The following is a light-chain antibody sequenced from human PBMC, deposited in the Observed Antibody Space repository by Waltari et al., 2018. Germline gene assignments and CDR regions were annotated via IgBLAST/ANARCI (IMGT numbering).Light chain of an antibody. V-gene: IGLV1-47*01. CDR3: AVWDDSLSGRV. CDR2: RNN. CDR1: RSNIGNNY. J-gene: IGLJ3*02. Sequence: QSVLTQPPSASGTPGQRVTISCSGSRSNIGNNYVYWYQQPPGTAPKLLIYRNNQRPSGVPYRFSGSKSGTSASLAISGLRSEEEADYCCAVWDDSLSGRVFGGGTKVTVL.